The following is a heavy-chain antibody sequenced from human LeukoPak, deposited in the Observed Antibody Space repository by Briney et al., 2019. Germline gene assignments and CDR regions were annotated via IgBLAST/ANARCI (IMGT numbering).Heavy chain of an antibody. Sequence: SETLSLTCTVSGGSISSYYWSWIRQPAGKGLEWIGRIYTSGSTNYNPSLKSRVTISVDTSKNQFSLKLSSVTAADTAVYYCARTGRPYDFWSGYDFDYWGQGTLVTVSS. CDR2: IYTSGST. V-gene: IGHV4-4*07. J-gene: IGHJ4*02. CDR3: ARTGRPYDFWSGYDFDY. CDR1: GGSISSYY. D-gene: IGHD3-3*01.